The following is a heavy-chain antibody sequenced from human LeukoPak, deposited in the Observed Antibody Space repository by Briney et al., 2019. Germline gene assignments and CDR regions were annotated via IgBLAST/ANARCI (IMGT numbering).Heavy chain of an antibody. Sequence: WGSLRPSCSVSGLTFSSSDMHWVRQAPGKALEYVSAITFHGRDTYYADSVNGRFTISRDNSKDTLYLQMSNLRPEDTAIYYCVKVGISTYDHWGQGTLVTVPS. D-gene: IGHD2/OR15-2a*01. J-gene: IGHJ4*02. CDR2: ITFHGRDT. V-gene: IGHV3-64D*06. CDR1: GLTFSSSD. CDR3: VKVGISTYDH.